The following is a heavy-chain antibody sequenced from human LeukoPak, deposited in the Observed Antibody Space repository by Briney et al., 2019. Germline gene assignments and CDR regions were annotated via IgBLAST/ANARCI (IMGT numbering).Heavy chain of an antibody. V-gene: IGHV1-69*13. Sequence: SVKVSCTASGGTFSSYAISWVRQAPGQGLEWMGGIIPIFGTANYAQKFQGRVTITADESTSTAYMELSSLRSEDTAVYYCASGYDFWSGYYDYYYYGMDVWGQGTTVTVSS. CDR2: IIPIFGTA. J-gene: IGHJ6*02. D-gene: IGHD3-3*01. CDR1: GGTFSSYA. CDR3: ASGYDFWSGYYDYYYYGMDV.